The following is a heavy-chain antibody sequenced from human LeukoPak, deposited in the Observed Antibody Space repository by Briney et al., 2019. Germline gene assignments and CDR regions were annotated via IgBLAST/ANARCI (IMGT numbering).Heavy chain of an antibody. J-gene: IGHJ3*02. D-gene: IGHD5-18*01. CDR3: AREDGTAMDNAFDI. V-gene: IGHV4-39*07. CDR2: IYYTGST. CDR1: GGSIISTDDY. Sequence: SETLSLTCTVSGGSIISTDDYWGWIRQPPGKGPEWIGSIYYTGSTYHNPSLKSRVTISEDPSKNQFSLKLRSVTAADTAVYYCAREDGTAMDNAFDIWSQGAMVTVSS.